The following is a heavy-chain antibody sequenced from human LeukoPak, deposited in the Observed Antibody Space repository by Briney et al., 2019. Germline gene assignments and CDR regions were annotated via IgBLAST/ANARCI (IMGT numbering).Heavy chain of an antibody. CDR3: ASSLDYGSGSYSTPMDV. J-gene: IGHJ6*02. CDR2: ISSSGSTI. V-gene: IGHV3-11*01. CDR1: GFTFSDYY. D-gene: IGHD3-10*01. Sequence: GGSLRLSCAASGFTFSDYYMSWIRQAPGKGLEWVSYISSSGSTIYYADSVKGRFTISRDNAKNSLYLQMNSLRAEDTAAYYCASSLDYGSGSYSTPMDVWGQGTTVTVSS.